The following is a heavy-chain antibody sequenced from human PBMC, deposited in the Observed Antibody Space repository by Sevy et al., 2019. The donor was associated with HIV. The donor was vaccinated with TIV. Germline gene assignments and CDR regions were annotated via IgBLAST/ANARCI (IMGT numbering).Heavy chain of an antibody. CDR3: ARAEGDYGGYFDL. CDR2: ISYDGSNK. V-gene: IGHV3-30-3*01. D-gene: IGHD4-17*01. J-gene: IGHJ2*01. Sequence: GGCLRLSCAASGFTFSSYAMHWVRQAPGKGLEWVAVISYDGSNKYYADSVKGRFTISRDNSKNTLYLQMNSLRAEDTAVYYCARAEGDYGGYFDLWGRGTLVTVSS. CDR1: GFTFSSYA.